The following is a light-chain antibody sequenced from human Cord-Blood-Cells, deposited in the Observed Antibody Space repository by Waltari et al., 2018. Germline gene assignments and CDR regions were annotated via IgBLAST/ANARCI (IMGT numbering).Light chain of an antibody. CDR1: KLGDKY. V-gene: IGLV3-1*01. Sequence: SYELTQPPSVSVSPGQTASITCSGDKLGDKYACWYQQKPSQSPVLVIYQDSKRPSGIPELFSGSNSGNTATLTISGTQAMDEADYYCQAWDSSTAVFGGGTKLTVL. CDR2: QDS. J-gene: IGLJ2*01. CDR3: QAWDSSTAV.